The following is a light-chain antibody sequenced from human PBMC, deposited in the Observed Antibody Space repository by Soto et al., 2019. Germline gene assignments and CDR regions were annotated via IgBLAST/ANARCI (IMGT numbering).Light chain of an antibody. Sequence: EIVMTQSPATLSVSPGERATLSCRASQSVSSNLAWYQQKPGQAPRLLIYGASSRATGIPDRFSGSGSGTDFTLTISSLQSEDFAVYYCQQYNNWPFTFGGGTKVDIK. V-gene: IGKV3D-15*01. CDR3: QQYNNWPFT. CDR1: QSVSSN. CDR2: GAS. J-gene: IGKJ4*01.